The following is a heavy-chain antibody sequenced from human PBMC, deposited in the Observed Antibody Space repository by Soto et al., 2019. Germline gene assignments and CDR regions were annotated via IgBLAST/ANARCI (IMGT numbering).Heavy chain of an antibody. Sequence: VQVVQSGAEVKKPGASMKVSCKSSKYTFTSFDVHWVRQAPGQGLEWMGLINPSDGSTSYSQTFQGRVTMTRDTSTTAVYMELSSLRSEDTAMYYRALGRGRPYYFDYWGQGTLVTVSS. J-gene: IGHJ4*02. V-gene: IGHV1-46*03. CDR1: KYTFTSFD. CDR2: INPSDGST. D-gene: IGHD1-26*01. CDR3: ALGRGRPYYFDY.